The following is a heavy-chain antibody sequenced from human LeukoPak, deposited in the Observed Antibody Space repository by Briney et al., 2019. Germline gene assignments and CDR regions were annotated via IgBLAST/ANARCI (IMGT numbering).Heavy chain of an antibody. V-gene: IGHV4-34*01. D-gene: IGHD3-10*01. J-gene: IGHJ4*02. CDR1: GGSFSGYY. CDR3: ARSGVVRGVITHKTIDY. Sequence: SETLSLTCAVYGGSFSGYYWSWIRQPPGKGLEWIGEINHSGSTNYNPSLKSRVTISVDTSKNQFSLKLSSATAADTAVYYCARSGVVRGVITHKTIDYWGQGTLVTVSS. CDR2: INHSGST.